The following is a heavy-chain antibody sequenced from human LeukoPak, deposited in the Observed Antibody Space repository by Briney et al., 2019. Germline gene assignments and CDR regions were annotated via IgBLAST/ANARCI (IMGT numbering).Heavy chain of an antibody. CDR3: ARGPRYCGGDCYLDC. J-gene: IGHJ4*02. V-gene: IGHV3-48*02. Sequence: GGSLRLSCAASGFTFSSYSMNWVRQAPGKGLEWVSYISSSSSTIYYADSVKGRFTISRDNAKNSLYLQMNSLRDEDTAVYYCARGPRYCGGDCYLDCWGQGTLVTVSS. D-gene: IGHD2-21*02. CDR2: ISSSSSTI. CDR1: GFTFSSYS.